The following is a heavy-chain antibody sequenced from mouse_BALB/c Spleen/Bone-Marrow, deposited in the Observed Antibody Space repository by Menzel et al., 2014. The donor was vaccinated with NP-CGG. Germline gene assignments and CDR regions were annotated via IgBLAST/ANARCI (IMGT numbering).Heavy chain of an antibody. Sequence: EVKLQESGGGLVQPKGSLKLSCAASGFTFNIYAMNWVRQAPGKGLEWVARIRSKSKNYATYYADSVKDRFPISRDDSQSMIQLQVNSLKTEDTAMYYCVRHSYHDNSLDYWGQGISLIVSS. D-gene: IGHD2-12*01. V-gene: IGHV10-1*02. CDR2: IRSKSKNYAT. CDR1: GFTFNIYA. J-gene: IGHJ4*01. CDR3: VRHSYHDNSLDY.